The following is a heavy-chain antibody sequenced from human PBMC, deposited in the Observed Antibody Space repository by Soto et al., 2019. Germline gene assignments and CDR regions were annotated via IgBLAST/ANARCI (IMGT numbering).Heavy chain of an antibody. D-gene: IGHD6-13*01. CDR1: GFTFSNAW. CDR2: IKSKTDGGTT. Sequence: PGGSLRLSCAASGFTFSNAWMNWVRQAPGKGLEWVGRIKSKTDGGTTDYAAPVKGRFTISRDDSKNTLYLQMNSLKTEDTAVYYCTSPSYSSSWYVSQNYYYYGMDVWGQGTTVTVSS. J-gene: IGHJ6*02. CDR3: TSPSYSSSWYVSQNYYYYGMDV. V-gene: IGHV3-15*07.